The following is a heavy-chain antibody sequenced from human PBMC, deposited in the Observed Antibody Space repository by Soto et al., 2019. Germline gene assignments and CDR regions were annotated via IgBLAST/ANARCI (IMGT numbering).Heavy chain of an antibody. J-gene: IGHJ6*03. CDR1: GGSISSGGYY. CDR2: IYYSGST. D-gene: IGHD2-2*01. V-gene: IGHV4-31*03. Sequence: QVQLQESGPGLVKPSQTLSLTCTVSGGSISSGGYYWSWIRQHPGKGLEWIGYIYYSGSTYYNPSLKSRVTISVDTSKNQFSLKLSSVTAADTAVYYCARVPPKYCSSTSCYGYYYYMDVWGKGTTVTVSS. CDR3: ARVPPKYCSSTSCYGYYYYMDV.